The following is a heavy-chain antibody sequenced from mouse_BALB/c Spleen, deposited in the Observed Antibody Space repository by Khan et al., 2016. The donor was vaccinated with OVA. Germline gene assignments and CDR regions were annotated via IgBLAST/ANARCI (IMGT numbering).Heavy chain of an antibody. J-gene: IGHJ4*01. Sequence: VQLKESGGGLVQPGGSLKLSCAASGFAFNSYDMSWVRQTPERSLEWVALISNGGSYTSYPDSVKGRFTISRDNARNTLYLQVSSLRSEDTALYYCARHGGFNPYYAMDYWGQGTSVTVSS. CDR2: ISNGGSYT. CDR3: ARHGGFNPYYAMDY. CDR1: GFAFNSYD. V-gene: IGHV5-9*02.